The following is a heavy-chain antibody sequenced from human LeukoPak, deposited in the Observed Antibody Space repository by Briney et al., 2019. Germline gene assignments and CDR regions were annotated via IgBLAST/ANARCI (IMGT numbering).Heavy chain of an antibody. CDR3: ASGMYQVVY. CDR1: GFTFSNYW. Sequence: QSGGSLRLSCVASGFTFSNYWMSWARQAPGKGLEWVATIKEDGSRKYYVDSAKGRITISRDNAKNSLYLQMNSLRAEDTAVYYCASGMYQVVYWGQGTLVTVSS. D-gene: IGHD2-21*01. V-gene: IGHV3-7*01. J-gene: IGHJ4*02. CDR2: IKEDGSRK.